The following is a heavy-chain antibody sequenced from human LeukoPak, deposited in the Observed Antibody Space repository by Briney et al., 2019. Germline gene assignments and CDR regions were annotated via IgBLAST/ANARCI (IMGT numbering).Heavy chain of an antibody. J-gene: IGHJ5*02. CDR2: INPNSGDT. CDR1: GYIFTGYY. V-gene: IGHV1-2*06. CDR3: ARGSNYVLDP. D-gene: IGHD4-11*01. Sequence: ASVKVSCKTSGYIFTGYYMHWVRQAPGQGLEWMGRINPNSGDTNYAQNFQGRVTMTRDTSISTAYMELSRLRSDDTAVYYCARGSNYVLDPWGQGTLVTVSS.